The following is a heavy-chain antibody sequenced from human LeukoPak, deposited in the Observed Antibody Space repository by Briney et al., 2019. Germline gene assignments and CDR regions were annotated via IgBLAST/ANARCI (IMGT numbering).Heavy chain of an antibody. J-gene: IGHJ4*02. CDR1: GYTFTDYY. CDR3: ATELSLN. Sequence: ASVKVSCKASGYTFTDYYMHWVRQAPGQGLEWMGWISPNSGDTNYAQKFQGRVTMTRDTSISTAYVQLSSLRSDDTAVYYCATELSLNWGQGTLVTVSS. CDR2: ISPNSGDT. V-gene: IGHV1-2*02.